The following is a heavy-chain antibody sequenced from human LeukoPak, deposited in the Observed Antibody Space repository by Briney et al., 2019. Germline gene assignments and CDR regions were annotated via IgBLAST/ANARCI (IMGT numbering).Heavy chain of an antibody. V-gene: IGHV4-4*07. J-gene: IGHJ3*02. D-gene: IGHD2-15*01. Sequence: SETLSLTCTVSGGSISSYYWSWIRQPAGKGLEWIGRIYSSGSTNYKPSLKSRVAMSVDTSKNQFSLKLSSVTAADTAMYYCARVSGGSAFDIWGQGTMVTVSS. CDR1: GGSISSYY. CDR2: IYSSGST. CDR3: ARVSGGSAFDI.